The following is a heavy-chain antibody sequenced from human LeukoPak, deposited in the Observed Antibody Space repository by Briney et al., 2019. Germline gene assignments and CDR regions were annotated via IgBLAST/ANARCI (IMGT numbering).Heavy chain of an antibody. D-gene: IGHD3-22*01. J-gene: IGHJ6*03. CDR3: ARDGYRRTSGYYRNYYMDV. CDR1: GFTFSSYA. CDR2: ISFDGSNK. Sequence: GGSLRLSCAASGFTFSSYAMHWVRQAPGKGPEWVAVISFDGSNKYYADSVKGRFTISRDNSKNTLYLQMNSLRAEDTAVYYCARDGYRRTSGYYRNYYMDVWGKGATVTVSS. V-gene: IGHV3-30*04.